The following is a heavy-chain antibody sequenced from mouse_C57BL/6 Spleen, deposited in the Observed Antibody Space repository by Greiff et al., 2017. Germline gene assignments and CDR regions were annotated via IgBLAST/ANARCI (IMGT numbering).Heavy chain of an antibody. CDR2: IWSGGST. J-gene: IGHJ1*03. V-gene: IGHV2-2*01. CDR3: AGYYGSSYFDV. Sequence: VKLMESGPGLVQPSQSLSITCTVSGFSLTSYGVHWVRQSPGKGLEWLGVIWSGGSTDYNAAFISRLSISKDNSKSQVFFKMNSLQADDTAIYYCAGYYGSSYFDVWGTGTTVTVSS. D-gene: IGHD1-1*01. CDR1: GFSLTSYG.